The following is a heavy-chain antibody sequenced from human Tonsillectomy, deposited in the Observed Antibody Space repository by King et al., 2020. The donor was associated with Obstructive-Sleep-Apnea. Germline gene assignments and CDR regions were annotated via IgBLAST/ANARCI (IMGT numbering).Heavy chain of an antibody. D-gene: IGHD2-2*01. J-gene: IGHJ6*02. CDR2: ISSSGSAI. CDR1: GFTFSDYY. Sequence: VQLVESGGGLVEPGGSLRLSCAASGFTFSDYYMSWIRQAPGTGLEWVSSISSSGSAIYYADSVKGRFTISRDNAKNSLYLQVNSLRAEDTAVYYCARDLSNRSSRIYYYGLDVWGQGTTVTVSS. CDR3: ARDLSNRSSRIYYYGLDV. V-gene: IGHV3-11*01.